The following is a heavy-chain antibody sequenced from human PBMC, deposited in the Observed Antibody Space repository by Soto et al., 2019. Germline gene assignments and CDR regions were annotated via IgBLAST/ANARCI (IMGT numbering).Heavy chain of an antibody. D-gene: IGHD6-19*01. CDR3: ARWGWEDKGDYGMDV. Sequence: ASVKVSCKASGYTFTSYDINWVRQATGQGLEWMGWMNPNSGNTGYAQKFQGRVTMTRNTSISTANMELSSLRSEDTAVYYCARWGWEDKGDYGMDVWGQGTTVTVSS. CDR2: MNPNSGNT. J-gene: IGHJ6*02. V-gene: IGHV1-8*01. CDR1: GYTFTSYD.